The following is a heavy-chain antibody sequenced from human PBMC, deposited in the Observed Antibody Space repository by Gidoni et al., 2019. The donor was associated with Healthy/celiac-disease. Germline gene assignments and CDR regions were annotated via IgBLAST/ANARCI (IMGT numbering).Heavy chain of an antibody. CDR2: ISGSGGST. J-gene: IGHJ4*02. V-gene: IGHV3-23*01. CDR3: ATQSGDTFGGPNSGY. CDR1: GFTFSSYA. D-gene: IGHD3-16*01. Sequence: EVQLLESGGGLVQPGGSLRLSCAASGFTFSSYAMSWVRQAPGKGLEWVSAISGSGGSTYYADSVKGRFTISRDNSKNTLYLQMNSLRAEDTAVYYCATQSGDTFGGPNSGYWGQGTLVTVSS.